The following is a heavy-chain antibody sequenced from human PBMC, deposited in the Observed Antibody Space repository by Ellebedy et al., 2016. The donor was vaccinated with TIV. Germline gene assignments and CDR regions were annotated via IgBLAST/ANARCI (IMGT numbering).Heavy chain of an antibody. J-gene: IGHJ4*02. V-gene: IGHV4-59*01. Sequence: SETLSLTXTVSGGSISSYYWSWIRQPPGKGLEWIGYIYYSGGTNYNPSLKSRVTISVDTSKNQFSLKLSSVTAADTAVYYCARAVGYSVDYWGQGTLVTVSS. CDR2: IYYSGGT. CDR1: GGSISSYY. CDR3: ARAVGYSVDY. D-gene: IGHD5-12*01.